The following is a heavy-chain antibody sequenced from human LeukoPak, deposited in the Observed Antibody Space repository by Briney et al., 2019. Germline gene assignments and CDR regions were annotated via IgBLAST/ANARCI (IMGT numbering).Heavy chain of an antibody. V-gene: IGHV1-69*02. Sequence: GASVKVSCKASGYTFTGYYMHWVRQAPGQGLEWMGRIIPILGIANYAQKFQGRVTITADKSTSTAYMELSSLRSEDTAVYYCASLGMLKAFGIWGQGTMVTVSS. J-gene: IGHJ3*02. CDR3: ASLGMLKAFGI. D-gene: IGHD7-27*01. CDR2: IIPILGIA. CDR1: GYTFTGYY.